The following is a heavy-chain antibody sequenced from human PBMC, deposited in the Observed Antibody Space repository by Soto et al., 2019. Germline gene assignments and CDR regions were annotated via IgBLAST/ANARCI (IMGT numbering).Heavy chain of an antibody. CDR2: ISSSSSYI. CDR1: GFTFSSYS. CDR3: GRTFGETGLNWFAP. J-gene: IGHJ5*02. V-gene: IGHV3-21*01. D-gene: IGHD3-10*01. Sequence: EVQLVESGGGLVQPGGSLRLSCAASGFTFSSYSVNWVRQAPGKGLEWVSSISSSSSYIYYADSVKGRFTISRDNAKHSLHLQMNSLRAEDTAVYYCGRTFGETGLNWFAPWGQGALVRVSS.